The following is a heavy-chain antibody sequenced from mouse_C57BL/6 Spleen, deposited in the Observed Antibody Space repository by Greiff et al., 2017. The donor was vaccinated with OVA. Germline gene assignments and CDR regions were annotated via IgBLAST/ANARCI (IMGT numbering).Heavy chain of an antibody. J-gene: IGHJ2*01. V-gene: IGHV1-69*01. D-gene: IGHD2-5*01. CDR3: ARSDFDYSKNDY. CDR2: IDPSDSYT. Sequence: QVQLQQPGAELVMPGASVKLSCKASGYTFTSYWMHWVKQRPGQGLEWIGEIDPSDSYTNYNQKFKGKSTLTVDKSSSTAYMQLSSLTSEDSAVEYCARSDFDYSKNDYWSQGTTRTVSS. CDR1: GYTFTSYW.